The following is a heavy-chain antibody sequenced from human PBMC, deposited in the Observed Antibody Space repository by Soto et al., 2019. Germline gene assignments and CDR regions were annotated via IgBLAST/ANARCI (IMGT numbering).Heavy chain of an antibody. D-gene: IGHD1-26*01. CDR2: ISSSGSTM. J-gene: IGHJ3*01. CDR1: GFTFSSYE. Sequence: PGGSLRLSCAASGFTFSSYEMNWVRQAPGKGLEWVSYISSSGSTMYYADSVKGRFTISRDNAKNSLYLQMNSLRAEDTAVYYCARGGQCELVPEDAFDLWGQGTMVTVSS. V-gene: IGHV3-48*03. CDR3: ARGGQCELVPEDAFDL.